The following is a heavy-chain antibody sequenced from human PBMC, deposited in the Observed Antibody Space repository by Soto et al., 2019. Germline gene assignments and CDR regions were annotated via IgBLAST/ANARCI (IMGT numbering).Heavy chain of an antibody. Sequence: QVQLVQSGAEVKKPGSSVKVSCKASGGTFRNLAINWVRQAPGQGLEWMGGFIPIIGGGINAQKFQGRVTITADDSTSTAYMELSSLKSDDTAMYFCARRSVSLSNAFDFWGQGTMVTVSS. J-gene: IGHJ3*01. CDR2: FIPIIGGG. CDR1: GGTFRNLA. V-gene: IGHV1-69*01. CDR3: ARRSVSLSNAFDF.